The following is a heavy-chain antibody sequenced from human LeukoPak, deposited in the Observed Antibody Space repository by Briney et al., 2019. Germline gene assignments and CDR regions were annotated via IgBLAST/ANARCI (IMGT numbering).Heavy chain of an antibody. D-gene: IGHD6-19*01. Sequence: GGSLRLSCAASGFTFSSYWMHWVRQAPGKGLVWVSRINTDGSSTSYADSVKGRFTISRDNAKNTLYLQMNSLRAEDTAVYYCARPLAAIAVEDYWGQGTLVTVSS. J-gene: IGHJ4*02. CDR2: INTDGSST. CDR3: ARPLAAIAVEDY. CDR1: GFTFSSYW. V-gene: IGHV3-74*01.